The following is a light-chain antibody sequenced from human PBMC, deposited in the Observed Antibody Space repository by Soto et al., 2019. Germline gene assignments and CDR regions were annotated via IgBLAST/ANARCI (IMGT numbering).Light chain of an antibody. CDR1: QSIGGN. J-gene: IGKJ2*01. V-gene: IGKV3-15*01. Sequence: EMVMTQSPATQSVSPGERASLSCRASQSIGGNLAWYQQKPGQAPRLLIYGASTRATGVPARFSGSRSRTDFTLTISSLQSEDFAIYYCQQYNNCPYTFGQGTKLEI. CDR3: QQYNNCPYT. CDR2: GAS.